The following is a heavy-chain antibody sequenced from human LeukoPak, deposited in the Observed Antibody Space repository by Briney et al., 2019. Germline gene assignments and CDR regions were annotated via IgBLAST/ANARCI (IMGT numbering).Heavy chain of an antibody. Sequence: PSETLSLTCAVYGGSFSGYYWSWIRQPPGKGLEWIGEINHSGSTNYNPSLKSRVTISVDTSKNQFSLKLSSVTAADTAVYYCSRGVGYYYHGVFDIWGQGTMVTVSS. D-gene: IGHD3-22*01. J-gene: IGHJ3*02. V-gene: IGHV4-34*01. CDR1: GGSFSGYY. CDR3: SRGVGYYYHGVFDI. CDR2: INHSGST.